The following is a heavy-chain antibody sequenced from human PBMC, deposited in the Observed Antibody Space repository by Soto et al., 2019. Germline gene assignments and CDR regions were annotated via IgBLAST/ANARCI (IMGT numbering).Heavy chain of an antibody. CDR2: ISAYKGNT. Sequence: QVQLVQSGAEVKKPGASVKVSCKASGYTFTSYAFSWVRQAPGQGLEWMGWISAYKGNTNYAQELQGRVTMTTATSTSTAYMEPRSLRSDDTAVYYCATGWFGEFVYYFDYWGQGTLVTVSS. CDR1: GYTFTSYA. J-gene: IGHJ4*02. CDR3: ATGWFGEFVYYFDY. V-gene: IGHV1-18*01. D-gene: IGHD3-10*01.